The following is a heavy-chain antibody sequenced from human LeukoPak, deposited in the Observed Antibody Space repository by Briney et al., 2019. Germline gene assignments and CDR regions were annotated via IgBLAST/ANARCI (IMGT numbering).Heavy chain of an antibody. Sequence: ASVKVSCKASGGTLSSYALNWVRQAPGQGLEWIGRIIPIFAIVNYAQNFQGRVTITADKSTNTAYMELSSLRFEDTAFYYCARDEQLGLYYYGMDVWGQGTTVTVSS. CDR3: ARDEQLGLYYYGMDV. V-gene: IGHV1-69*04. CDR1: GGTLSSYA. J-gene: IGHJ6*02. D-gene: IGHD6-6*01. CDR2: IIPIFAIV.